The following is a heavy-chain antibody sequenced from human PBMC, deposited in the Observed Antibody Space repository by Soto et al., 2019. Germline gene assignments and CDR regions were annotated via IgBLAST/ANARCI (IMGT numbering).Heavy chain of an antibody. CDR3: ATGLYYFDGTGYWSY. CDR2: NSSSSSTI. CDR1: GFTFSIYS. J-gene: IGHJ4*02. D-gene: IGHD3-22*01. V-gene: IGHV3-48*02. Sequence: EVQLVESGGGLVQPGGSLRLSCAASGFTFSIYSMNWVRQAPGKGLEWVSYNSSSSSTIYYADSVKGRITISRDNTKNSPHLQTNSLGDEVRAVSYSATGLYYFDGTGYWSYWGQGTLFNFSS.